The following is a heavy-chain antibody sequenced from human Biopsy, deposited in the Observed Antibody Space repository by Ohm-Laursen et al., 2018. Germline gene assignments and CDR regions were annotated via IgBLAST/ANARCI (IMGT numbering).Heavy chain of an antibody. V-gene: IGHV4-61*01. CDR2: IYSGGNT. CDR1: GDSLTSGPEN. Sequence: PSETLSLTCTVSGDSLTSGPENWSWIRQSPGQGLEYIGFIYSGGNTNYNPSLQNRVTMSVDTSKNQFSLKLSSVIAADTAVYYCARGRRTSGWPYFANWGQGTLVIVSS. CDR3: ARGRRTSGWPYFAN. D-gene: IGHD6-19*01. J-gene: IGHJ4*02.